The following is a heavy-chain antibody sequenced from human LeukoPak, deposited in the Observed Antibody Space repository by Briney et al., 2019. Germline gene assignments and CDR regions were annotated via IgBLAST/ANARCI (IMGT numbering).Heavy chain of an antibody. D-gene: IGHD4-11*01. CDR2: INHSGST. CDR1: GGSFSGYY. J-gene: IGHJ4*02. CDR3: ARGVIDYSNYECLGLVFDY. Sequence: SETLSLTCAVYGGSFSGYYWSWIRQPPGKGLEWIREINHSGSTNYNPSLKSRVTISVDTSKNQFSLKLSSVTAADTAVYYCARGVIDYSNYECLGLVFDYWGQGTLVTVSS. V-gene: IGHV4-34*01.